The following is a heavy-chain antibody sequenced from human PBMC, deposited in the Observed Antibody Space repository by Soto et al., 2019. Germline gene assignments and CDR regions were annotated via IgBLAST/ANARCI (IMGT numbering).Heavy chain of an antibody. V-gene: IGHV3-33*01. CDR1: GFTFSSYG. Sequence: QVQLVESGGGVVQPGRSLRLSCAASGFTFSSYGMHWVRQAPGKGLEWVAVIWYDGSNKYYADSVKGRFTISRDNSKNTLYLQMNSLRAEDTAVYYCARDPDCSITSCYPYFDYWGQGTLVTVSS. D-gene: IGHD2-2*01. CDR3: ARDPDCSITSCYPYFDY. CDR2: IWYDGSNK. J-gene: IGHJ4*02.